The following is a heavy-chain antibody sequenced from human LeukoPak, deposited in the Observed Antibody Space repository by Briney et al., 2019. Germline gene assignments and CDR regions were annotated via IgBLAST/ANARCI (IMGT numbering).Heavy chain of an antibody. D-gene: IGHD1-26*01. Sequence: GGSLRLSCAASGFTFSSYWMSWDRQAPGKGLEWVANIKQDGSEKYYVDSVKGRFTISRDNAKNSLYLQMNSLRAEDTAVYYCARDKWELLLGFDYWGQGTLVTVS. CDR3: ARDKWELLLGFDY. J-gene: IGHJ4*02. CDR1: GFTFSSYW. V-gene: IGHV3-7*01. CDR2: IKQDGSEK.